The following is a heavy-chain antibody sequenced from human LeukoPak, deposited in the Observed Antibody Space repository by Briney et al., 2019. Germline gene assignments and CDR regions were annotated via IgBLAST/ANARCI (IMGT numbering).Heavy chain of an antibody. D-gene: IGHD2-21*01. V-gene: IGHV1-2*02. CDR2: INPNSGGT. J-gene: IGHJ3*02. Sequence: ASVKVSCKASGYTFTGYYMHWVRQAPGQGLEWMGWINPNSGGTNYAQKFQGRVTMTRDTSISTAYMELSRLRSNDTALYYCARLPLWGDAFDIWGQGTMVTVSS. CDR3: ARLPLWGDAFDI. CDR1: GYTFTGYY.